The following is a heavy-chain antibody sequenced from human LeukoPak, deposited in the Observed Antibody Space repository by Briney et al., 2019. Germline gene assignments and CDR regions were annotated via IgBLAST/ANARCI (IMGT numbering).Heavy chain of an antibody. CDR2: IAHDGTR. CDR1: GGSIDSTNY. D-gene: IGHD2/OR15-2a*01. Sequence: SETLSLTCGVSGGSIDSTNYWSWVRQAPGRGLEWIGEIAHDGTRNYNSSLRSRVAMSFDRANNYFSLSLTAVTAADTALYYRTRENRPFCPFAFWGQGVLVTVSS. CDR3: TRENRPFCPFAF. V-gene: IGHV4-4*02. J-gene: IGHJ4*02.